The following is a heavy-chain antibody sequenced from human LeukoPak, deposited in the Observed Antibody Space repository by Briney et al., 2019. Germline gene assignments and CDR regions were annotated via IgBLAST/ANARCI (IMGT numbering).Heavy chain of an antibody. Sequence: PGGSLRLSCAASGFTFSSYAMSWVRQAPGKGLEWVSSISSSSSYIYYADSVKGRFTISRDNAKNSLYLQMNSLRAEDTAVYYCARVRRSGWELDYWGQGTLVTVSS. J-gene: IGHJ4*02. CDR2: ISSSSSYI. CDR1: GFTFSSYA. D-gene: IGHD6-19*01. CDR3: ARVRRSGWELDY. V-gene: IGHV3-21*01.